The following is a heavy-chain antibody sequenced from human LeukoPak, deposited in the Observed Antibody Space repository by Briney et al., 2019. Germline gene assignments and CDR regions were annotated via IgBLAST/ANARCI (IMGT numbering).Heavy chain of an antibody. Sequence: GGSLRLSCATSGFTFSNAWMNWVRQAPGKGLEWVANIKQDGSEKYYVDSVKGRFTISRDNSKNSLYLQMNSLRAEDTAVYYCATRGSYYDNWGQGTLVTVSS. J-gene: IGHJ4*02. V-gene: IGHV3-7*01. CDR3: ATRGSYYDN. CDR2: IKQDGSEK. CDR1: GFTFSNAW. D-gene: IGHD1-26*01.